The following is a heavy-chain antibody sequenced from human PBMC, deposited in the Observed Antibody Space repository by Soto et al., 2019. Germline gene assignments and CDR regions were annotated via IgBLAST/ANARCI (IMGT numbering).Heavy chain of an antibody. CDR1: GFTFSSYG. V-gene: IGHV3-30*18. CDR2: ISYDGSNK. D-gene: IGHD3-3*01. J-gene: IGHJ6*02. Sequence: GGSLRLSCAASGFTFSSYGMHWVRQAPGKGLEWVAVISYDGSNKYYADSVKGRFTISRDNSKNTLYMQMNSLRAEAKAVYYCAKVRGRYYDFWSGYYPYYYYGMDVWGQGTTVTVSS. CDR3: AKVRGRYYDFWSGYYPYYYYGMDV.